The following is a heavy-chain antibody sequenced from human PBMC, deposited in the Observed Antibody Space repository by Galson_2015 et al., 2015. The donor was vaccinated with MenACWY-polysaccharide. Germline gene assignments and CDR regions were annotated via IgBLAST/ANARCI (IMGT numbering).Heavy chain of an antibody. CDR3: ARGLKWWELSHFDY. D-gene: IGHD2-15*01. CDR1: GYTFTSYD. V-gene: IGHV1-8*01. Sequence: SVKVSCKASGYTFTSYDIVWVRQATGQGLEWMGWMNPNSGGTGYAQNFQGRVTMTRDTPISTAYMELSSLRSEDTAVYYCARGLKWWELSHFDYWGQGTLVTVSS. CDR2: MNPNSGGT. J-gene: IGHJ4*02.